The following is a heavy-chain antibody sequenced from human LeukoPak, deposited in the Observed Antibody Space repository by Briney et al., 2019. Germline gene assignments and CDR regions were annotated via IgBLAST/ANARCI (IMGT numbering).Heavy chain of an antibody. J-gene: IGHJ4*02. CDR1: GFTFSAYA. CDR3: AKDHDFWSGYSDY. D-gene: IGHD3-3*01. V-gene: IGHV3-23*01. Sequence: GGSLRLSCAASGFTFSAYAMSWVRQAPGKGLEWVSDISGNGSSTYYADSVKGRFTISRDNSKNTLYLQMNSLRAEDTAVYYCAKDHDFWSGYSDYWGQGTLVTVSS. CDR2: ISGNGSST.